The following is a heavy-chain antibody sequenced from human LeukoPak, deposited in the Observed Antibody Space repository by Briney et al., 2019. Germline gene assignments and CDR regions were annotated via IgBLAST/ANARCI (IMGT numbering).Heavy chain of an antibody. D-gene: IGHD3-9*01. J-gene: IGHJ3*02. CDR3: ARDSRGLRYFDWLGDAFDI. CDR2: IYYSGST. V-gene: IGHV4-59*01. CDR1: GGSISSYY. Sequence: SETLSLTCTVSGGSISSYYWSWIRQPPGKGLEWIGYIYYSGSTNYNPSLKSRVTISVDTSKNQFSLKLSSVTAADTAVYYCARDSRGLRYFDWLGDAFDIWGQGTMVTVSS.